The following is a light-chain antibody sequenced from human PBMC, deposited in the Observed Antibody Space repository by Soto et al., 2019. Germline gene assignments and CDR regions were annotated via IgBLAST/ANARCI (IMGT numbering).Light chain of an antibody. CDR1: QSISSW. J-gene: IGKJ1*01. CDR3: QQYNSYST. V-gene: IGKV1-5*03. Sequence: DIQMTQSPSTLSASVGDRVTITCRASQSISSWLAWYQQKPGKAPKLLIYKASSLEIGVPSRFSGSGSGTEITLTISSLQPDDFATYYCQQYNSYSTFGQGTKVEIK. CDR2: KAS.